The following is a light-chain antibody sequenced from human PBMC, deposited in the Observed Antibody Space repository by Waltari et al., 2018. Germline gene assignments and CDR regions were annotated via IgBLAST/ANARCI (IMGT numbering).Light chain of an antibody. CDR1: QSVLYRSNNKNY. Sequence: DIVMTQSPDSLAVSLGEGATVNCKSSQSVLYRSNNKNYFAWYQQKPGQPPKLLIYWASTREAGVPDRLSGSGSGTDFTLTISSLQAEDVAVYYCQQYYSTPYTFGQGTKLEIK. CDR2: WAS. V-gene: IGKV4-1*01. CDR3: QQYYSTPYT. J-gene: IGKJ2*01.